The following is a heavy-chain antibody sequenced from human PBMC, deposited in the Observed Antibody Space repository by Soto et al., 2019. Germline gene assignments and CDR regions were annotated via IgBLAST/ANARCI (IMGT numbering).Heavy chain of an antibody. V-gene: IGHV3-48*02. J-gene: IGHJ3*02. CDR2: ISSSSSTI. CDR3: ARAVVTIFGVGREAFDI. CDR1: GFTFSSYS. Sequence: GGSLRLSCAASGFTFSSYSMNWVRQAPGKGLEWVSYISSSSSTIYYADSVKGRFTISRDNAKNSLYLQMNSLRDEDTAVYYCARAVVTIFGVGREAFDIWGQGTMVTVSS. D-gene: IGHD3-3*01.